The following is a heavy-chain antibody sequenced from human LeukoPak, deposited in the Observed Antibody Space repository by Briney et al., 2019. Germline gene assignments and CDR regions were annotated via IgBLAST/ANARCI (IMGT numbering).Heavy chain of an antibody. Sequence: PSETLSLTCIVSDGSISSSRYYWGWIRQPPGKGLEWIGSIYYSGSTNYNPSLKSRVTISVDTSNNQFSLKLSSVTAADTAVYYCARRRGYYYGSGSYYSAPTFDYWGQGTLVTVSS. CDR1: DGSISSSRYY. J-gene: IGHJ4*02. CDR3: ARRRGYYYGSGSYYSAPTFDY. D-gene: IGHD3-10*01. V-gene: IGHV4-39*01. CDR2: IYYSGST.